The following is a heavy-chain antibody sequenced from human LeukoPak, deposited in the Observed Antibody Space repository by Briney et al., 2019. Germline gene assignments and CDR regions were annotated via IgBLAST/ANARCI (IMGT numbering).Heavy chain of an antibody. CDR1: GFAFTNYP. CDR3: AELGITMIGGV. J-gene: IGHJ6*04. D-gene: IGHD3-10*02. CDR2: IGSSITYT. V-gene: IGHV3-21*01. Sequence: GGSLRLSCVASGFAFTNYPMNWVRQAPGKGLEWVSSIGSSITYTYYADSVKGRFTISRDNAKNSLYLQMNSLRAEDTAVYYCAELGITMIGGVWGKGTTVTISS.